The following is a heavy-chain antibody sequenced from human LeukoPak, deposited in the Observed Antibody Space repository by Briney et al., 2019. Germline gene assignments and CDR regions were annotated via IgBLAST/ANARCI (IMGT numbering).Heavy chain of an antibody. D-gene: IGHD4-17*01. V-gene: IGHV1-2*02. CDR3: AREEPLRGYFDY. Sequence: ASVKVSCKASGYTFTGYYMHWVRQAPGQGLEWMGWINPNSGGTNYAQKFQGRVIMTRDTSISTAYMELSRLRSDDTAVYYCAREEPLRGYFDYWGQGTLVTVSS. CDR1: GYTFTGYY. J-gene: IGHJ4*02. CDR2: INPNSGGT.